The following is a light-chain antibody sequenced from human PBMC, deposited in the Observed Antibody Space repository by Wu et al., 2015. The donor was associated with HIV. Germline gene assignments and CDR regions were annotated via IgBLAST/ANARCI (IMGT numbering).Light chain of an antibody. J-gene: IGKJ2*01. CDR3: HNHDAVPRA. Sequence: AIRITQSPSSLSASTGDTVTITCRASHSISNYLAWYQQKPGKAPKLLIYAASALVSGVPSRFSGSGSGTDFTLVIDNLQSEDVATYFCHNHDAVPRAFG. CDR2: AAS. CDR1: HSISNY. V-gene: IGKV1-8*01.